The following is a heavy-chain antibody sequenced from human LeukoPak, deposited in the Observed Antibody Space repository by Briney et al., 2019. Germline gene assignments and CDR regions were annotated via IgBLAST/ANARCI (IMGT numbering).Heavy chain of an antibody. J-gene: IGHJ4*02. D-gene: IGHD2-15*01. V-gene: IGHV3-23*01. CDR2: ISGSGGST. Sequence: TGGSLRLSCAASGFTFSSYVMSWVRQAPGKGLEWVSAISGSGGSTYYADSVKGRFTISRDNSKNTLYLQMNSLRAEDTAVYYCAKDPDSLTFDYFDYWGQGTLVTVSS. CDR3: AKDPDSLTFDYFDY. CDR1: GFTFSSYV.